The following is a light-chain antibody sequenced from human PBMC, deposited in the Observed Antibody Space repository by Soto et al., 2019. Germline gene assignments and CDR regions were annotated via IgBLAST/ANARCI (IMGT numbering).Light chain of an antibody. CDR3: SSYTSSVSVL. Sequence: QSALTQPASVSGSPGQSITISCTGTSSDVGGYVYVSWYQQHPGEAPRLMIYDVTNRPSGVSNRFSGSKSGNTASLTISGLQAEDEADYYCSSYTSSVSVLFGGGTKLTVL. J-gene: IGLJ2*01. CDR1: SSDVGGYVY. CDR2: DVT. V-gene: IGLV2-14*01.